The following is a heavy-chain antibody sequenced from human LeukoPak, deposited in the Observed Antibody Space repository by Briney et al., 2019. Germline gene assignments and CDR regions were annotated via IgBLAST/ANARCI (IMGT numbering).Heavy chain of an antibody. J-gene: IGHJ4*02. V-gene: IGHV3-23*01. CDR3: AKDRRYLYYYDSSGYYDY. Sequence: GGSLRLSCAASGFTFSSYAMSWVRQAPGKGLEWVSAISGSGGSTYYADSVKGRFTISRDNSKNTLYLQMNSLRAEDTAVYYCAKDRRYLYYYDSSGYYDYWGQGTLVTVSS. D-gene: IGHD3-22*01. CDR2: ISGSGGST. CDR1: GFTFSSYA.